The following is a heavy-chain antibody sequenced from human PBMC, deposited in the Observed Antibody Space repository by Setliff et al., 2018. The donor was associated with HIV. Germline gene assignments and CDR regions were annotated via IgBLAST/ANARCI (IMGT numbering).Heavy chain of an antibody. J-gene: IGHJ3*02. Sequence: WASVKVSCKASGGSFSSYAISWVRQAPGQGLEWMGRINPNNGDTNYAQKFQGRVTMTRDTSISTAYMELSRLRSDDTAVYYCARDPGYKSSWYGAFDIWGQGTMVTVSS. CDR3: ARDPGYKSSWYGAFDI. D-gene: IGHD6-13*01. V-gene: IGHV1-2*06. CDR2: INPNNGDT. CDR1: GGSFSSYA.